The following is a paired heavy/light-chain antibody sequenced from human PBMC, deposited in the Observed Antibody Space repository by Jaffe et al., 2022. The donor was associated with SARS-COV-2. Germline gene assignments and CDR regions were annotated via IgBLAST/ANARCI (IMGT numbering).Light chain of an antibody. CDR1: SSDIGGYNY. V-gene: IGLV2-14*01. CDR3: SSYSNTFTL. CDR2: EVS. J-gene: IGLJ3*02. Sequence: QSALTQPASVSGSPEQTITISCTGTSSDIGGYNYVSWYQLHPGKAPKLIIYEVSSRPSGVSTRFSGSKSGNTASLTISWLRADDEADYYCSSYSNTFTLFGGGTKLTVL.
Heavy chain of an antibody. V-gene: IGHV2-5*02. D-gene: IGHD6-13*01. CDR3: AHRRDHGRSWHWGDFDF. CDR2: IYWDDDK. CDR1: GFSLSTSGVG. J-gene: IGHJ4*02. Sequence: QITLKESGPTLVEPTETLTLTCNFSGFSLSTSGVGVGWIRQPPGKALECLALIYWDDDKRYSPSLKSRLTIAKDTFKDQVVLTMTNMDPVDSGTYYCAHRRDHGRSWHWGDFDFWGQGALVTVSP.